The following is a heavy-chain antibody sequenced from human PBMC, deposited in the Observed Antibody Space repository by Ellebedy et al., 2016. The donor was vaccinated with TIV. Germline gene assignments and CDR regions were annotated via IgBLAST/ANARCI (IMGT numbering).Heavy chain of an antibody. V-gene: IGHV4-59*01. J-gene: IGHJ3*02. CDR2: IFYSGST. CDR1: AGSLSPYY. D-gene: IGHD3-3*01. CDR3: TRNNITIFGVTDAFDI. Sequence: MPSETLSLTCTVSAGSLSPYYWNWIRQPPGKGLEWLGHIFYSGSTNYNPTLRSRITISADTSKNQFSLKLTSVTATETAMYYCTRNNITIFGVTDAFDIWGQGTMVAVSS.